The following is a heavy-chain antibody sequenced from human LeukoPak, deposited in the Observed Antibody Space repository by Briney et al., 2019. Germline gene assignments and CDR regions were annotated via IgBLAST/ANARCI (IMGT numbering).Heavy chain of an antibody. CDR3: ARVLWFGESNWFDP. V-gene: IGHV4-59*01. CDR2: IYYSGST. J-gene: IGHJ5*02. Sequence: PSETLSLTCTVSGGSISSYYWSWIRQPPGKGLEWIGYIYYSGSTNYNPPLKGRVTISVDTSKNQFSLKLSSVTAADTAVYYRARVLWFGESNWFDPWGQGTLVTVSS. D-gene: IGHD3-10*01. CDR1: GGSISSYY.